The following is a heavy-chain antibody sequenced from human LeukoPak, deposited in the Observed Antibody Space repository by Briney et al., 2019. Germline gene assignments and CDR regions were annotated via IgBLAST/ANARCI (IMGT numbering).Heavy chain of an antibody. J-gene: IGHJ4*02. V-gene: IGHV3-21*04. CDR1: GFTFNSYT. CDR3: AKAPVTTCRGAYCYPFDY. D-gene: IGHD2-21*01. CDR2: IDSSSSYI. Sequence: GGSLRLSCAASGFTFNSYTLNWVRQAPGKGLEWVSSIDSSSSYIYYADSVKGRFTISRDSSKNTLFLQMNRLRPEDAAVYYCAKAPVTTCRGAYCYPFDYWGQGTLVTVSS.